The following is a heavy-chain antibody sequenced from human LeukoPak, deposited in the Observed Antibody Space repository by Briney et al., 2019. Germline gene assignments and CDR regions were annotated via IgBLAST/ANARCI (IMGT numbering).Heavy chain of an antibody. CDR2: IRYDGSNK. D-gene: IGHD1-14*01. CDR1: GFTFSGYG. J-gene: IGHJ4*02. CDR3: TRDPRNLDY. Sequence: GGSLRLSCAASGFTFSGYGMHWVRQAPGKGLEWVAFIRYDGSNKYYADSVKGRFTISRDNSKNTLYLQMNSLRVEDTAVYYCTRDPRNLDYWGQGSQVTVSS. V-gene: IGHV3-30*02.